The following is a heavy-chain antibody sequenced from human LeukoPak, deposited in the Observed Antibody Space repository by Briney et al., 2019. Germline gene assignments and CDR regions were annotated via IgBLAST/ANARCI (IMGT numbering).Heavy chain of an antibody. V-gene: IGHV6-1*01. D-gene: IGHD6-19*01. CDR3: ARDVGTSGWHTFDY. CDR2: TYYRSKWYS. J-gene: IGHJ4*02. CDR1: GESVSSKNGA. Sequence: SQTLSLTCAISGESVSSKNGAWNWIRQSPSRGLEWLGRTYYRSKWYSDYAVSMNGRITINPDTSKNQFSLQLNSVTPDDTAVYYCARDVGTSGWHTFDYWGQGTPVTVSS.